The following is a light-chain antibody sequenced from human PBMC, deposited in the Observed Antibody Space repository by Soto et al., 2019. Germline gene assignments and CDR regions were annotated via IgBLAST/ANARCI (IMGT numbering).Light chain of an antibody. CDR1: QSVSSSY. CDR3: QQYNNWPFS. CDR2: GAS. J-gene: IGKJ5*01. Sequence: EIVLTQSPATLSLSPGERATLSCRASQSVSSSYLAWYQQKPGQAPRLLIYGASTRATGVPARFSGCGSGTEFTLTISGLQSEDFALYFCQQYNNWPFSFGLGTRLEIK. V-gene: IGKV3-15*01.